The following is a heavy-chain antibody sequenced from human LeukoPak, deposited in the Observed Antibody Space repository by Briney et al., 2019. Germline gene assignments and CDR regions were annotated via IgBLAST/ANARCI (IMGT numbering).Heavy chain of an antibody. D-gene: IGHD6-19*01. CDR3: ARQGSGWYLPDY. V-gene: IGHV5-51*01. CDR2: IFPGDSET. CDR1: GYSFTSYW. Sequence: GESLKISCKGSGYSFTSYWIAWVRQMPGKGLEWVGLIFPGDSETKYSPSFQGQVSISVDKSISTAYLQLNNLKPSDSAIFFCARQGSGWYLPDYWGQGTLATVSS. J-gene: IGHJ4*02.